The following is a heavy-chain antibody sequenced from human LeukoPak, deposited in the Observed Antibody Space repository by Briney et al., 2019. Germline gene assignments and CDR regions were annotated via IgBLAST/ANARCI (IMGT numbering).Heavy chain of an antibody. J-gene: IGHJ6*03. CDR1: GYTFTSYD. CDR2: MNPNSGNT. D-gene: IGHD2-21*02. CDR3: ARGRKVTATKYYYYMDV. Sequence: ASVTVSCKASGYTFTSYDINWVRQATGQGLEWMGWMNPNSGNTGYAQKFQGRVTITRNTSISTAYMELSSLRSEDTAVYYCARGRKVTATKYYYYMDVWGKGTTVTVSS. V-gene: IGHV1-8*03.